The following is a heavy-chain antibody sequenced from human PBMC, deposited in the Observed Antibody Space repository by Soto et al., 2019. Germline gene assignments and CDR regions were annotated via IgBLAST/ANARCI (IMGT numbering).Heavy chain of an antibody. J-gene: IGHJ6*02. CDR2: ISYDGSNK. D-gene: IGHD6-13*01. CDR1: GFTFSSYA. Sequence: QVQLVESGGGVVQPGRSLRLSCAASGFTFSSYAMHWVRQAPGKGLEWVAVISYDGSNKYYADSVKGRFTISRDNSKNTLYLHMNTLTAEDTAVYYRARDVSTSWLNYYFYGMDVWGQGATVTVSS. V-gene: IGHV3-30-3*01. CDR3: ARDVSTSWLNYYFYGMDV.